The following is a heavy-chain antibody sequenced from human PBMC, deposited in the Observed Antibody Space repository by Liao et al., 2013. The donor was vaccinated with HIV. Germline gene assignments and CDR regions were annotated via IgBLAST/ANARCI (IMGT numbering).Heavy chain of an antibody. CDR1: GASVSSGDYY. D-gene: IGHD1-26*01. V-gene: IGHV4-61*02. J-gene: IGHJ2*01. CDR2: LYTTGSI. CDR3: ARDLSYASTSYWYFDL. Sequence: QLQLQESGPGLVKPSQTLSLSCTVSGASVSSGDYYWTWIRQPAGKGLEWIGRLYTTGSINYNPSLKSRVTMSIDTSKNQFSLELTSVTAADTAIYYCARDLSYASTSYWYFDLWGRGTLVTVSS.